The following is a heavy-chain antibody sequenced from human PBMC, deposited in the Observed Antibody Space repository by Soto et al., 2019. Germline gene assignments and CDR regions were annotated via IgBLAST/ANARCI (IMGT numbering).Heavy chain of an antibody. CDR3: AHRRNTYYDILTGYSKNWFDP. CDR2: IYLDDEK. J-gene: IGHJ5*02. D-gene: IGHD3-9*01. CDR1: GFSLSTSGVG. Sequence: ESGPTLVNPTQTLTLTCTFSGFSLSTSGVGVGWIRQSPGKALEWLALIYLDDEKRYSPSLKSRLTITKDTSKNQVVLTMTNMDPVDTATYYCAHRRNTYYDILTGYSKNWFDPWGQGTLVTVSS. V-gene: IGHV2-5*02.